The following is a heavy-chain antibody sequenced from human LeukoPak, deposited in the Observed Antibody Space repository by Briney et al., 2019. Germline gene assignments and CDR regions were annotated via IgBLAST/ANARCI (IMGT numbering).Heavy chain of an antibody. CDR1: GYTFTSYG. V-gene: IGHV1-18*01. D-gene: IGHD3-9*01. CDR2: ISAYNGNT. J-gene: IGHJ4*02. Sequence: ASVKVSCKASGYTFTSYGISWVRQAPGQGLEWMGWISAYNGNTNYAQKLQGRVTMTTDTSTSTAYMELRSLRSDDTAVYYCARERNYDVLTGYYRGPPSYYFDYWGQGTLVTVSS. CDR3: ARERNYDVLTGYYRGPPSYYFDY.